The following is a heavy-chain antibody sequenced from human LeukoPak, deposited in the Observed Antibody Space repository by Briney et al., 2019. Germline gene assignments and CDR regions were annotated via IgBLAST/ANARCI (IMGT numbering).Heavy chain of an antibody. Sequence: GGSLRLSCAASGFTFSSYWMSWVRRAPGKGLEWVANIRRDGSETHYVDSVMGRFTISRDNAKNSLYLQMNSLRAEDTAVYYCARDDTHYGSSGSFYDAFDIWSQGTMVTVSS. D-gene: IGHD3-22*01. CDR2: IRRDGSET. J-gene: IGHJ3*02. CDR3: ARDDTHYGSSGSFYDAFDI. CDR1: GFTFSSYW. V-gene: IGHV3-7*01.